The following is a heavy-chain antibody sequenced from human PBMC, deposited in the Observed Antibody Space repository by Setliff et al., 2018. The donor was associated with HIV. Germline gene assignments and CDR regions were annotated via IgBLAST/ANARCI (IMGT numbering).Heavy chain of an antibody. D-gene: IGHD5-18*01. Sequence: PGGSLRLSCAASGFIFSNYRMNWVRQAPGKGLEWVSSISSSSTYTFYADSVKGRFTISRENARNSLYLQMNSLRAGDTAVYYCASIELAAMVPVDYWGQGTLVTVSS. J-gene: IGHJ4*02. CDR2: ISSSSTYT. CDR3: ASIELAAMVPVDY. V-gene: IGHV3-21*01. CDR1: GFIFSNYR.